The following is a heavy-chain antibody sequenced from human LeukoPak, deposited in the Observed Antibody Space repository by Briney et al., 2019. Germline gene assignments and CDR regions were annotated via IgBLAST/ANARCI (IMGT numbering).Heavy chain of an antibody. CDR1: GFSFSSYG. CDR2: ISYDGSNK. CDR3: ARVGYYDSSDYYHEDAFDI. Sequence: GGSLRLSCAASGFSFSSYGMHWVRQAPGKGLEWVAVISYDGSNKYYADSVKGRFTISRDDAKKSVDLQMNSLRVEDTAVYYCARVGYYDSSDYYHEDAFDIWGQGTMVTVSS. D-gene: IGHD3-22*01. J-gene: IGHJ3*02. V-gene: IGHV3-33*05.